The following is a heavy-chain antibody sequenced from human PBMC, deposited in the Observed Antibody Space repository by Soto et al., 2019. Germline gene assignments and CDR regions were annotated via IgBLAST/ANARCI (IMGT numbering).Heavy chain of an antibody. CDR3: AHRPDDYSRLNCFDP. V-gene: IGHV2-5*02. Sequence: SGPTLVQPTQTLTLTCTFSGFSINTTGMGVGWIRQAPGKALEWLAVIYWDDTKRYSPSLKTRLAITRDTSKNQVVLTMTNMDPVDTATYYCAHRPDDYSRLNCFDPWGQGTLVTVSS. J-gene: IGHJ5*02. CDR2: IYWDDTK. CDR1: GFSINTTGMG. D-gene: IGHD6-13*01.